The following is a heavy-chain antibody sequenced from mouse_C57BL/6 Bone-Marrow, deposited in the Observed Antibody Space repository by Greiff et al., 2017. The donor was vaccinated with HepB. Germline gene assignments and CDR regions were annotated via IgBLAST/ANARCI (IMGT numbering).Heavy chain of an antibody. CDR1: GFSLTSYG. CDR2: IWSGGRT. J-gene: IGHJ3*01. D-gene: IGHD5-1*01. CDR3: ARKDEYGAWFAY. Sequence: VQLQQSGPGLVQPSQSLSITCTVSGFSLTSYGVHWVRQSPGKGLEWLGVIWSGGRTDYNAAFIARLSISKDNSTNQVFLKMNGLQADDTAIYYGARKDEYGAWFAYWGQGTLVTVSA. V-gene: IGHV2-2*01.